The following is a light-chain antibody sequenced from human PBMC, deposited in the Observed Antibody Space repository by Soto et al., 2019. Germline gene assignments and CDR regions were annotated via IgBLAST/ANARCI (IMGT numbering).Light chain of an antibody. V-gene: IGLV1-44*01. Sequence: QSVLTQPPSASGTPGQMVTISCSGSSSNIGSNTVNWYQQLPGMAPKLLIYHNSPRPSGVPDRCSGSKSGTSASLAISGLQSEDEADYYCAAWDDSLRGLEFGGGTKVTVL. CDR1: SSNIGSNT. J-gene: IGLJ2*01. CDR3: AAWDDSLRGLE. CDR2: HNS.